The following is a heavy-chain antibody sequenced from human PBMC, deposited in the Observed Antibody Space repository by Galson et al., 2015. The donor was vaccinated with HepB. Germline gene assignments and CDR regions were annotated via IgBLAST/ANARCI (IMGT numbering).Heavy chain of an antibody. D-gene: IGHD6-13*01. Sequence: SLRLSCAVSGLTFSTYGMHWVRQAPGKGLEWVAVIWNDGSNKNYADSVKGRFSIFRDNSKNMLYLQMNSLRAEDTAVYYCARKRINIADKGSAFDIWGQGTMVTVSS. J-gene: IGHJ3*02. CDR2: IWNDGSNK. V-gene: IGHV3-33*01. CDR1: GLTFSTYG. CDR3: ARKRINIADKGSAFDI.